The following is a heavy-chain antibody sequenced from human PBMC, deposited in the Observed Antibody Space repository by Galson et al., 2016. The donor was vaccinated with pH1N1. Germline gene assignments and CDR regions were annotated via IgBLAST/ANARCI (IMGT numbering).Heavy chain of an antibody. J-gene: IGHJ4*02. Sequence: SLRLSCAASGFTFSSYGFHWVRQAPGKGLEWVAVISYDGSNKYYADSVKGRFTISRDNSKNTLYLQMNSLRAEDTAVYYCAKGVRGSSWPSFDYWGQGTLVTVSS. V-gene: IGHV3-30*18. CDR3: AKGVRGSSWPSFDY. D-gene: IGHD6-13*01. CDR1: GFTFSSYG. CDR2: ISYDGSNK.